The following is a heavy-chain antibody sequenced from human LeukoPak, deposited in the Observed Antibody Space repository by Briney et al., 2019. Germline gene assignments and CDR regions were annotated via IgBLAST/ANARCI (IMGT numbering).Heavy chain of an antibody. V-gene: IGHV1-18*01. CDR3: ARDAYIVVVPAAIYYYYGMDV. J-gene: IGHJ6*02. D-gene: IGHD2-2*02. Sequence: ASVKVSCKASGYTFTIYGISWVRQAPGQGLEWMVWISAYKGNTNYAQKLQGRVTITTDTSTSTAYMELRSLRSDDTAVYYCARDAYIVVVPAAIYYYYGMDVWGQGTTVTVSS. CDR2: ISAYKGNT. CDR1: GYTFTIYG.